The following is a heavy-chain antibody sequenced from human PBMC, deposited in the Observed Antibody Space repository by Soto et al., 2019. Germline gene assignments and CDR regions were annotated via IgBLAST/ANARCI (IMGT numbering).Heavy chain of an antibody. CDR3: TTDYYCSSASCPLPNFDY. V-gene: IGHV3-15*07. J-gene: IGHJ4*02. CDR2: IKSKTDGGTT. CDR1: GFTFSNAW. Sequence: PGGSLRLSCAASGFTFSNAWMNWVRQAPGKGLEWVGRIKSKTDGGTTDYAAPVKGRFTISRDDSKNTLYLQMNSLKTEDTAVYYCTTDYYCSSASCPLPNFDYWGQGTLVTVSS. D-gene: IGHD2-2*01.